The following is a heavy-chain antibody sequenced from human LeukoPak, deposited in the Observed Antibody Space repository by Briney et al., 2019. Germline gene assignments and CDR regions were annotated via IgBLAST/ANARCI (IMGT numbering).Heavy chain of an antibody. J-gene: IGHJ4*02. V-gene: IGHV4-31*03. CDR2: IYYSGST. Sequence: PSETLSLTCTVSGGSISSGGYYWSWIRQHPGKGLEWIGYIYYSGSTYYNPSLKSRVTISVDPSNNQFSLKLSSVTAADTAVYYCARVRTTVTTFRFDYWGQGTLVTVSS. D-gene: IGHD4-17*01. CDR3: ARVRTTVTTFRFDY. CDR1: GGSISSGGYY.